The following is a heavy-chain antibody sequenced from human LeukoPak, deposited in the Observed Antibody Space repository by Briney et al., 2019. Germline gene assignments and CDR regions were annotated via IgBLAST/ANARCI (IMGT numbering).Heavy chain of an antibody. CDR1: GFTFSNFG. V-gene: IGHV3-33*01. Sequence: PGGSLRLSCAASGFTFSNFGMHWVRQAPGKGLEWVALIRYDGSKKDYADSVKGRFTISRDNSKNTLYLQMDSLRAEDTAVYYCARTGDTERFDYWGQGTLVTVSP. CDR3: ARTGDTERFDY. J-gene: IGHJ4*02. CDR2: IRYDGSKK. D-gene: IGHD5-18*01.